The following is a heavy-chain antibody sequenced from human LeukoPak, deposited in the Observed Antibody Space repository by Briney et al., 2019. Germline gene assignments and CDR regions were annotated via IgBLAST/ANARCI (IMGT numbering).Heavy chain of an antibody. Sequence: GGSLRLSCAASGFTFSSYWMHWVRQAPGKGLVWVSRINSDGSSTSYADSVKGRFTISRDNAKNTLYLQMNSLRAEDTAVYYCARLFSLQAYDYWGQGTLVTVSS. CDR2: INSDGSST. CDR3: ARLFSLQAYDY. J-gene: IGHJ4*02. D-gene: IGHD4-11*01. V-gene: IGHV3-74*01. CDR1: GFTFSSYW.